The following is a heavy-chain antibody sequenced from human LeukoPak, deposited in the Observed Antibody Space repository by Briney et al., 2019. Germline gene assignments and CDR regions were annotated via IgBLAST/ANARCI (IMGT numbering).Heavy chain of an antibody. V-gene: IGHV3-48*03. CDR3: AELGITMIGGV. CDR1: GFTFSNDG. J-gene: IGHJ6*04. Sequence: GGSLRLSCAASGFTFSNDGMNWVRQAPGKGLAWASYISSSGSTIYYADSVKGRFTISRDNAKNSLYLQMNSLRAEDTAVYYCAELGITMIGGVWGKGTTVTISS. D-gene: IGHD3-10*02. CDR2: ISSSGSTI.